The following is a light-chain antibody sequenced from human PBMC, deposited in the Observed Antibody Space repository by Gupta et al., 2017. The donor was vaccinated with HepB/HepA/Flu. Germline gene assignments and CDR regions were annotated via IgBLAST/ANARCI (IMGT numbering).Light chain of an antibody. CDR1: NSDIGGYNC. CDR3: ASCSTSGTLVL. J-gene: IGLJ2*01. Sequence: QSALTQPASVSGSPGQSITISCTGTNSDIGGYNCVSWYQQYPGKTPKLLICDDSNRPSGISHRFSGSKSGNTASLTISGLQAEDEADYYCASCSTSGTLVLFGGGTKLTVL. V-gene: IGLV2-14*03. CDR2: DDS.